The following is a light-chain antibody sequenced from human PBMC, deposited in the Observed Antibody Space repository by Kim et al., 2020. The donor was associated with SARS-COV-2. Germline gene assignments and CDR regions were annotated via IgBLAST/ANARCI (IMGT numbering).Light chain of an antibody. Sequence: DIQMTQSPSTLPTSVGNRVTITCRATQGLGNRLAWYQQKPGKAPKILIYDASTLDFGVPSRFSASGSGTEFTLTISSLQPDDFATYYCQQYNFYPLTFGGGTKVDIK. CDR1: QGLGNR. J-gene: IGKJ4*01. CDR3: QQYNFYPLT. CDR2: DAS. V-gene: IGKV1-5*01.